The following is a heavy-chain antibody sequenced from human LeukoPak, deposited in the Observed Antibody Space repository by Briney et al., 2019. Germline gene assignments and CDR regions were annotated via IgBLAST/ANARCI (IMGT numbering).Heavy chain of an antibody. CDR3: ARDQSAYSSGWYSNFDY. J-gene: IGHJ4*02. CDR1: GGSFSGYY. V-gene: IGHV4-34*01. CDR2: IYHSGST. Sequence: SETLSLTCAVYGGSFSGYYWSWIRQPPGKGLEWIGSIYHSGSTYYNPSLKSRVTISVDTSKNQFSLKLSSVTAADTAVYYCARDQSAYSSGWYSNFDYWGQGTLVTVSS. D-gene: IGHD6-19*01.